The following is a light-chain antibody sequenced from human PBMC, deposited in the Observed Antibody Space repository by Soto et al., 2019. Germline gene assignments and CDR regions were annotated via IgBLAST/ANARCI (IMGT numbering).Light chain of an antibody. Sequence: DIQMTQSPSFLSASVGDRVTITCQASQDISDYLNWYQQKPGQTPKLLIHDAMHLETGVPSRFSGSGSGATFIFTFSSLQHEGIATCYGQQFVNLPFTFGPGTAVDLK. J-gene: IGKJ3*01. V-gene: IGKV1-33*01. CDR1: QDISDY. CDR3: QQFVNLPFT. CDR2: DAM.